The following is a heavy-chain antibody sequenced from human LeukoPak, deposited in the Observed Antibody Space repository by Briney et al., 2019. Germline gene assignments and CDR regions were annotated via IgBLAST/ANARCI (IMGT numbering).Heavy chain of an antibody. CDR1: GFTFSSYH. V-gene: IGHV3-21*04. J-gene: IGHJ4*02. Sequence: GGSLRLSCAASGFTFSSYHFHWVRQAPGKGLEWVSSISSDSSSFKYYAHSVQGRFTISRDNARNSMYLQMNGLRAEDTAVYYCARGTNWSPLDFDYWGQGSLVTVSS. CDR2: ISSDSSSFK. CDR3: ARGTNWSPLDFDY. D-gene: IGHD1-20*01.